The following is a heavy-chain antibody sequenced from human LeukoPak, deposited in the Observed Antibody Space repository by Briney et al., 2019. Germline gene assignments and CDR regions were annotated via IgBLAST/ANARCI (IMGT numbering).Heavy chain of an antibody. CDR2: ISSSGTTM. CDR3: ARHYDTSAYFSNPH. J-gene: IGHJ4*02. V-gene: IGHV3-11*01. Sequence: PGGSLRLSCAASGFTFSNYAMSWVRQAPGKGLEWVTYISSSGTTMYYADSVKGRFTISRDNAKNSLYLLMNSLRAADTAIYYCARHYDTSAYFSNPHWGQGTLVTVSS. D-gene: IGHD3-22*01. CDR1: GFTFSNYA.